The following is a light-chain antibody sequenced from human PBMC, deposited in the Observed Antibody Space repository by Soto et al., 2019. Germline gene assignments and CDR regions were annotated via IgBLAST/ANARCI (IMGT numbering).Light chain of an antibody. CDR1: QTISSW. J-gene: IGKJ1*01. CDR3: QQYNGYSTWT. V-gene: IGKV1-5*01. Sequence: EIQMTQSASTLSASVGDRVTITCRASQTISSWLAWYQQKPGKAPTLLIYDASTLERGVPSRFSGSGSGTEFTLTISSLQPDDFATYYCQQYNGYSTWTFGQGTKVDTK. CDR2: DAS.